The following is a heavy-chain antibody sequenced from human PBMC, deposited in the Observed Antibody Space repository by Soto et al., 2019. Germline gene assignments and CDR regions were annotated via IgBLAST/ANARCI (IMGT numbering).Heavy chain of an antibody. V-gene: IGHV4-34*01. CDR1: GGSFSGYY. D-gene: IGHD6-13*01. Sequence: SETLSLTCAVYGGSFSGYYWSWIRQPPGKGLEWIGEINHSGSTNYNPSLKSRVTISVDTSKNQFSLKLSSVTAADTAVYYCARVSAAAGTKGWFDPWGQGTLVTVSS. CDR3: ARVSAAAGTKGWFDP. J-gene: IGHJ5*02. CDR2: INHSGST.